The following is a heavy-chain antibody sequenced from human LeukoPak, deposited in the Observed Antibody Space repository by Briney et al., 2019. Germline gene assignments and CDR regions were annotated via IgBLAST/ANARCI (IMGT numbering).Heavy chain of an antibody. CDR3: ARVEYYFDY. V-gene: IGHV3-33*01. CDR1: GFTFSSYG. Sequence: GRSLKLSCVASGFTFSSYGMHWVRQAPGKGLEWVAIIWYDGSKTYYSDSVKGRFTISRDNSKNTVYLQMNSLRAEDTAVYYCARVEYYFDYWGQGTLVTVSS. J-gene: IGHJ4*02. CDR2: IWYDGSKT.